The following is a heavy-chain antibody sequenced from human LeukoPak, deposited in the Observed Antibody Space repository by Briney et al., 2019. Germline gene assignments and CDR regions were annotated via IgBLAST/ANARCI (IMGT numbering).Heavy chain of an antibody. D-gene: IGHD3-22*01. Sequence: SVKVSCKASGGTFSSYAISWVRQAPGQGLEWMGGIIPIFGTANYAQKFQGRVTITADESTSTAYMELSSLRSEDTAVYYCARSDSSGYYYVGPRPFDYWGQGTLVTVSS. CDR3: ARSDSSGYYYVGPRPFDY. V-gene: IGHV1-69*13. J-gene: IGHJ4*02. CDR2: IIPIFGTA. CDR1: GGTFSSYA.